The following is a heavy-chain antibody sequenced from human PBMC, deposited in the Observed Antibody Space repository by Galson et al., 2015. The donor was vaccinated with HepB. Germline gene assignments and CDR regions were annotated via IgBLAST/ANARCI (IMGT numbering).Heavy chain of an antibody. J-gene: IGHJ6*02. Sequence: SVKVSCKASGGTFSSYAISWVRQAPGQGLEWMGGIIPIFGTANYAQKFQGRVTITADKSTSTAYMELSSLRSEDTAVYYCARNLDFLAGTNGVSPHPNGPYYYGMDVWGQGTTVPVSS. CDR2: IIPIFGTA. CDR3: ARNLDFLAGTNGVSPHPNGPYYYGMDV. CDR1: GGTFSSYA. D-gene: IGHD2-8*01. V-gene: IGHV1-69*06.